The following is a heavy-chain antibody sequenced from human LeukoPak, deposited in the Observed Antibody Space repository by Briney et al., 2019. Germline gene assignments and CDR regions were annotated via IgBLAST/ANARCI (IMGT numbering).Heavy chain of an antibody. Sequence: GESLRLSCAASGFTFSSYSMNWVRQAPGKGLEWVSSISSSNSYIYYADSVKGRFTISRDNAKNSLYLQMNSLRAEDTAVYYCARGYYDSSGYYYFDYWGQGTLVTVSS. J-gene: IGHJ4*02. CDR1: GFTFSSYS. D-gene: IGHD3-22*01. V-gene: IGHV3-21*01. CDR2: ISSSNSYI. CDR3: ARGYYDSSGYYYFDY.